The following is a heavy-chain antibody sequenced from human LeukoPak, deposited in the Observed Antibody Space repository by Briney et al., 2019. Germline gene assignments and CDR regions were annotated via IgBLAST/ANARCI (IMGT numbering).Heavy chain of an antibody. J-gene: IGHJ3*02. CDR2: IIPIFGTA. CDR3: AREPAHSIAAAGTDAFDI. D-gene: IGHD6-13*01. V-gene: IGHV1-69*13. Sequence: SVKVSCKASGGTFSSYAISWVRQAPGRGLEWMGGIIPIFGTANYAQKFQGRVTITADESTSTAYMELSSLRSEDTAVYYCAREPAHSIAAAGTDAFDIWGQGTMVTVSS. CDR1: GGTFSSYA.